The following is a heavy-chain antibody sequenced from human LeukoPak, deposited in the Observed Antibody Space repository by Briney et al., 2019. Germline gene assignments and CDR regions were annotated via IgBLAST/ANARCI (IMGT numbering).Heavy chain of an antibody. J-gene: IGHJ4*02. V-gene: IGHV1-2*02. Sequence: ASVKVSCKASGYTFTGYYMHWVRQAPGQGLEWMGWINPNSGGTNYAQKFQGRVTITADKSTSTAYMELSSLRSEDTAVYYCAREQIPAGAPYYDFWSGYYQTGGGFDYWGQGTLVTVSS. D-gene: IGHD3-3*01. CDR2: INPNSGGT. CDR1: GYTFTGYY. CDR3: AREQIPAGAPYYDFWSGYYQTGGGFDY.